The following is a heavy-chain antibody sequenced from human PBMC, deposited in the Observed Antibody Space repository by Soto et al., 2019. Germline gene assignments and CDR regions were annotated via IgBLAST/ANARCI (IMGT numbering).Heavy chain of an antibody. J-gene: IGHJ6*02. V-gene: IGHV3-30-3*01. D-gene: IGHD6-13*01. CDR3: ARGGISSSWYRPYYYYGMDV. CDR1: GFTFSSYA. Sequence: QVQLVESGGGVVQPGRSLRLSCAASGFTFSSYAMHWVRQAPGKGLEWVAVISYDGSNKYYADSVKGRFTISRDNSKNTLYLQMNSLRAEDTVVYYCARGGISSSWYRPYYYYGMDVWGQGTTVTVSS. CDR2: ISYDGSNK.